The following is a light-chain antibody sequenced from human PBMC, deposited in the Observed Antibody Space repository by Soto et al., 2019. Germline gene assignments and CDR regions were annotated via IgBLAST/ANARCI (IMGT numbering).Light chain of an antibody. CDR2: YVS. CDR1: SSDVGGYNY. J-gene: IGLJ1*01. CDR3: CSYAGSYKV. V-gene: IGLV2-11*01. Sequence: QSALTQPRSVSGSPGQSVTISCTGTSSDVGGYNYVSWYQQHPGKAPKLMIYYVSKRPSGVPDRFSGSKSGNTASLTISGLQVEDEADYYCCSYAGSYKVFGTGTKVTVL.